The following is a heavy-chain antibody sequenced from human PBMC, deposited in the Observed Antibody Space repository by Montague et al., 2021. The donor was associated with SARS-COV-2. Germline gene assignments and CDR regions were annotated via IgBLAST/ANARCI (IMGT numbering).Heavy chain of an antibody. CDR3: ARAERGSCGDGNCYQYFFNY. J-gene: IGHJ4*02. CDR1: GDSVSTNSGT. CDR2: TYYRSEWYS. V-gene: IGHV6-1*01. D-gene: IGHD2-15*01. Sequence: CAISGDSVSTNSGTWNRVRLSPSRGLEWLGRTYYRSEWYSDYSVSVKSRISINPDTSKNQFSLQLNSVTLEDTAVYYCARAERGSCGDGNCYQYFFNYWGQGPLVTVSS.